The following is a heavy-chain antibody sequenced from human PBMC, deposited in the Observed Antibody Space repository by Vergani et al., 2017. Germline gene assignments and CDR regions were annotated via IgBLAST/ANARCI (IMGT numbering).Heavy chain of an antibody. Sequence: EVQLVESGGGLVQPGGSLRLSCAASGSTFSYFWMSWVRQAPGKGLEWVANIKEDESEKYYVDSVKGRFTISRDNAKNSLYLQMNSLRAEDTAVYYCAXEPKTTVTPHWFDPWGQGTLVTVSS. CDR1: GSTFSYFW. D-gene: IGHD4-17*01. CDR3: AXEPKTTVTPHWFDP. J-gene: IGHJ5*02. CDR2: IKEDESEK. V-gene: IGHV3-7*01.